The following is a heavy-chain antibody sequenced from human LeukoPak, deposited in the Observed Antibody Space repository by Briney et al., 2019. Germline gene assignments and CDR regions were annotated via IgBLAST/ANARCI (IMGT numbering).Heavy chain of an antibody. CDR2: IIPIFGTA. CDR3: AVMGANNPPFDY. D-gene: IGHD1-26*01. CDR1: GGTFSSYA. Sequence: SVKVSCKAPGGTFSSYAISWVRQAPGQGLEWMGGIIPIFGTANYAQKFQGRVTITTDESTSTAYMELSSLRSEDTAVYYCAVMGANNPPFDYWGQGTLVTVSS. V-gene: IGHV1-69*05. J-gene: IGHJ4*02.